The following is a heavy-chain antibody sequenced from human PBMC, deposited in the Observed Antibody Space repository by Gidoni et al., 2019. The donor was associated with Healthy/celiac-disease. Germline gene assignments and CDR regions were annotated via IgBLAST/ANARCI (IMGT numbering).Heavy chain of an antibody. D-gene: IGHD3-10*01. CDR2: INPSGGST. J-gene: IGHJ5*02. V-gene: IGHV1-46*01. Sequence: QVQLVQSGAEVKKPGASVKVSCKASGYTFTSYYMHWVRQAPGQGLEWMGIINPSGGSTSYAQKFQGRVTMTRDTSTSTVYMELSSLRSEDTAVYYCARVMGGSLYYYGSAPFDPWGQGTLVTVSS. CDR1: GYTFTSYY. CDR3: ARVMGGSLYYYGSAPFDP.